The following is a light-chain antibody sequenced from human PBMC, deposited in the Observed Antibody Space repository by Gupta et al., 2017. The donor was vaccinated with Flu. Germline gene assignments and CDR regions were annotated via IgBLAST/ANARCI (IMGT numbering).Light chain of an antibody. Sequence: GQSVTISCTGTSSDVGGYNYVSWYQQHPGKAPKLTIYEVNKRPSGVPDRFSGSKSGNTASLTVSGLLAEDEADYYCCSYGGSKFFGGGTKLTVL. CDR1: SSDVGGYNY. CDR2: EVN. J-gene: IGLJ2*01. CDR3: CSYGGSKF. V-gene: IGLV2-8*01.